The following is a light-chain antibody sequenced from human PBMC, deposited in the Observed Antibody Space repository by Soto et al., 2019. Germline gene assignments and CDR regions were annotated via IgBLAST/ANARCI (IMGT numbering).Light chain of an antibody. CDR3: SSYAGGNNWV. CDR2: EVS. J-gene: IGLJ3*02. Sequence: QSALTQPPSASGSPGQAVTISCTRTSSDVGAHGYVSWYQQNPGKAPKLILYEVSKRPSGVPDRFSGSKSGNTASLTVSGLQAEDEANYYCSSYAGGNNWVFGGGTKLTVL. CDR1: SSDVGAHGY. V-gene: IGLV2-8*01.